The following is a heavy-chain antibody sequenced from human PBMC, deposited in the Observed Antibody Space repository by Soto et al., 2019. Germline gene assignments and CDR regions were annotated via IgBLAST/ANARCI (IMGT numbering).Heavy chain of an antibody. CDR2: INPKNGAT. CDR1: GYTFTDYY. D-gene: IGHD3-22*01. CDR3: ARVYYDSSGYLDY. J-gene: IGHJ4*02. Sequence: ASVKVSCKASGYTFTDYYLHWVRQAPGQGLELMGWINPKNGATIYAQKFQGRVTMTRDTSISTAYMELSRLRSDDTAVYSCARVYYDSSGYLDYWGPGTLVTVPS. V-gene: IGHV1-2*02.